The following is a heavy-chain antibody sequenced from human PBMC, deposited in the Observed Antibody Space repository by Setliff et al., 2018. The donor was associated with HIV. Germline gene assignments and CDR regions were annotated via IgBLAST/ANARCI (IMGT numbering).Heavy chain of an antibody. J-gene: IGHJ5*02. CDR3: ARMVVINRVPFHHDL. V-gene: IGHV1-2*02. CDR2: INSATGGT. D-gene: IGHD2-21*01. Sequence: ASVKVSCKASGYTFTDNYIHWVRQAPGQGLEWMAWINSATGGTNYAQNFQGRVTISADRSTSTAHLQLSGLKSDDTAVYYCARMVVINRVPFHHDLWGQGTLVTVSS. CDR1: GYTFTDNY.